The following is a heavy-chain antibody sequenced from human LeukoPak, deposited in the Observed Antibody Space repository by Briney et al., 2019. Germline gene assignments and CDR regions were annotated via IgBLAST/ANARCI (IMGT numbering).Heavy chain of an antibody. V-gene: IGHV3-7*01. Sequence: GGSLRLSCAASGFIFSNYRMSWVRQAPGKGLEWVANIKQDGSEKYYVDSVKGRFTISRDNAKTSLYLQMNSLRAEDTAVYYCARDLSGITGYTYGRGIDYWGQGTLVTVSS. CDR1: GFIFSNYR. CDR3: ARDLSGITGYTYGRGIDY. CDR2: IKQDGSEK. D-gene: IGHD5-18*01. J-gene: IGHJ4*02.